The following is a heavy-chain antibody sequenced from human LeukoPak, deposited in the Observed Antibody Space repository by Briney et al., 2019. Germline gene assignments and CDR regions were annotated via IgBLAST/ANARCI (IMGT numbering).Heavy chain of an antibody. CDR3: AKDPRARSGSYYDY. CDR2: IKQDGSEK. V-gene: IGHV3-7*01. CDR1: GFTSSSYW. D-gene: IGHD1-26*01. J-gene: IGHJ4*02. Sequence: PGGSLRLSCAASGFTSSSYWMSWVRQAPGKGLEWVANIKQDGSEKYYVDSVKGRFTISRDNAKNSLYLQMNSLRAEDTAVYYCAKDPRARSGSYYDYWGQGTLVTVSS.